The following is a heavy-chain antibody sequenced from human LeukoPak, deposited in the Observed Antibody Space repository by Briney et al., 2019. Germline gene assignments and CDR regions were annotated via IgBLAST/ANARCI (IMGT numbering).Heavy chain of an antibody. CDR2: INPNSGGT. J-gene: IGHJ5*02. CDR3: ARADRLDGGTNLIGP. Sequence: ASVKVSCKTSGYSFTDYYMHWVRQAPGQGLEWMGWINPNSGGTSSAQKFQGRVTMTRDTSITTVYMEVSWLTSDDTAIYYCARADRLDGGTNLIGPWGQGTLVTVSS. CDR1: GYSFTDYY. D-gene: IGHD3-16*01. V-gene: IGHV1-2*02.